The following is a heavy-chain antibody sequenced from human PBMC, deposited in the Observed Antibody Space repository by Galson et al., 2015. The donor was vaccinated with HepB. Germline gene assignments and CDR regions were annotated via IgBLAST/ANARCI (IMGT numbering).Heavy chain of an antibody. CDR2: ISSSSSTI. J-gene: IGHJ2*01. D-gene: IGHD3-22*01. CDR3: ARGEGGYYLSYFDL. V-gene: IGHV3-48*04. Sequence: SLRLSCAASGFTFSSYSMNWVRQAPGKGLEWVSYISSSSSTIYYADSVKGRFTISRDNAKNSLYLQMNSLRAEDTAVYYCARGEGGYYLSYFDLWGRGTLVTVSS. CDR1: GFTFSSYS.